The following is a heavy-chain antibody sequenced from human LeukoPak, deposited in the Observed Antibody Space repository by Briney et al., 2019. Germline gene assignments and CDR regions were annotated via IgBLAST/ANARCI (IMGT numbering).Heavy chain of an antibody. V-gene: IGHV4-38-2*02. J-gene: IGHJ6*03. D-gene: IGHD6-13*01. CDR1: GYSISSGYY. CDR2: IYHSGST. CDR3: ARGYGSWYYYYYYMDV. Sequence: SETLSLTCTVSGYSISSGYYWGWIRQPPGQGLEWIGSIYHSGSTYYNPSLKSRVTISVDTSKNQFSLKLSSVTAADTAVYYCARGYGSWYYYYYYMDVWGKGTTVTVSS.